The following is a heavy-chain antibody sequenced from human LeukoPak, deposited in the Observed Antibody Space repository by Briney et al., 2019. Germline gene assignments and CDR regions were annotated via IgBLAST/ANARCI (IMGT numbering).Heavy chain of an antibody. CDR2: IYHSGST. V-gene: IGHV4-59*08. J-gene: IGHJ3*02. Sequence: SETLSLTCTVSGGSISSYFLSWIRQPPGKGLEWVGWIYHSGSTNYNPSLKSRVTISVDTSTNPFSLKLSPVTAADTAVYYCARNRYDSSGWATDAFDIWGRGKLVTVSA. D-gene: IGHD3-22*01. CDR1: GGSISSYF. CDR3: ARNRYDSSGWATDAFDI.